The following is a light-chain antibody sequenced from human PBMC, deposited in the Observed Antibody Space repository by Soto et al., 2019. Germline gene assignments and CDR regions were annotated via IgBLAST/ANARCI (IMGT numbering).Light chain of an antibody. CDR1: QSISSW. CDR3: QQYNSYPPWT. CDR2: DAS. V-gene: IGKV1-5*01. J-gene: IGKJ1*01. Sequence: DIHMTQSPSTLSASVGDRVTITCRASQSISSWLAWYQQKPGKAPKLLIYDASSLESGVPSRFRGSGSGTEFPLTISSLQPDDFATYYCQQYNSYPPWTFGQGTKVEIK.